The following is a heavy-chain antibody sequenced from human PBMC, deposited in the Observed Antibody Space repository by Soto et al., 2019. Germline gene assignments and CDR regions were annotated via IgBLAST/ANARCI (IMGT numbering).Heavy chain of an antibody. V-gene: IGHV3-30*18. J-gene: IGHJ3*02. CDR2: ISYDGSNK. D-gene: IGHD3-9*01. CDR1: GFTFSSYG. CDR3: AKQDDILTGHNAFDI. Sequence: QVQLVESGGGVVQPGRSLRLSCAASGFTFSSYGMHWVRQAPGKGLEWVAVISYDGSNKYYADSVKGRFTISRDNSKNTLYLQMNGMRAEDKSVYYCAKQDDILTGHNAFDIWGQGTMVTVSS.